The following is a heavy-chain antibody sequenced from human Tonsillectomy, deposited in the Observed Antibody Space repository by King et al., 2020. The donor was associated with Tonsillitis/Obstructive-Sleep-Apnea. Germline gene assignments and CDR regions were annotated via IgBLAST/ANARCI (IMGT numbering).Heavy chain of an antibody. V-gene: IGHV2-5*02. CDR1: GFSLSTRGVG. CDR3: AHSLHYTLGL. Sequence: ITLKESGPTLVKPTQTLTLTCTFSGFSLSTRGVGVGWLRYPPGKALGWLHLNYWDVDKRYSPSLKSRLTIPKGTSKNQVVLTMTNMDPVDTATYYCAHSLHYTLGLWGQGTLVTVSS. CDR2: NYWDVDK. J-gene: IGHJ4*02. D-gene: IGHD2-2*02.